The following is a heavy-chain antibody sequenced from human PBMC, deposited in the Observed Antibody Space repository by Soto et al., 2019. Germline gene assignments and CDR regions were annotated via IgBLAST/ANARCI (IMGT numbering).Heavy chain of an antibody. J-gene: IGHJ3*02. CDR3: ARVEWGDRIAAAAKDAFDI. CDR1: GGSISSYY. CDR2: IYYSGST. Sequence: SETLSLTCTVSGGSISSYYWSWIRQPPGKGLEWIGYIYYSGSTNYNPSLKSRVSISVDTSKNQFSLKLSYVTAADTAVYYCARVEWGDRIAAAAKDAFDIWGQGTMVTVSS. D-gene: IGHD6-13*01. V-gene: IGHV4-59*01.